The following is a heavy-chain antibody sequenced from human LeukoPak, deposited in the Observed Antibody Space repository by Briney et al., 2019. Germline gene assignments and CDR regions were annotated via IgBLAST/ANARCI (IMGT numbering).Heavy chain of an antibody. CDR1: GFTFSSYG. CDR2: ISYDGSNK. CDR3: ARDGTGMVTSYYYGMDV. V-gene: IGHV3-30*03. Sequence: GRSLRLSCAASGFTFSSYGMHWVRQAPGKGLEWVAVISYDGSNKYYADSVKGRFTISRDNSKNTLYLQMNSLRAEDTAVYYCARDGTGMVTSYYYGMDVWGQGTTVTVSS. J-gene: IGHJ6*02. D-gene: IGHD5-18*01.